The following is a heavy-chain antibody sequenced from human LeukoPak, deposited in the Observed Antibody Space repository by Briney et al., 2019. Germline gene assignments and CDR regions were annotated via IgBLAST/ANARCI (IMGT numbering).Heavy chain of an antibody. D-gene: IGHD3-3*01. CDR2: ISGSGGST. CDR1: GFTFSSYA. V-gene: IGHV3-23*01. J-gene: IGHJ6*02. CDR3: ASCEGVVTPYYYYYYGMDV. Sequence: GSLRLSCAASGFTFSSYAMSWVRQAPGKGLEWVSAISGSGGSTYYADSVKGRFTISRDNSKNTLYLQMNSLRAEDTAVYYCASCEGVVTPYYYYYYGMDVWGQGTTVTASS.